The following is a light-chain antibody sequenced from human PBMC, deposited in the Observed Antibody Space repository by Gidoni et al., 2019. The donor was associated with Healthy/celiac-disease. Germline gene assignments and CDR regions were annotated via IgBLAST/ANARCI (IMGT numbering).Light chain of an antibody. J-gene: IGLJ2*01. CDR3: NSRDSSGNHHVV. V-gene: IGLV3-19*01. CDR2: GKN. Sequence: SSELTQDPPVSVALGQTVRITCQGDSLRSYYASWYQQKPGQAPVLVIYGKNNRPSGIPDRFSGSSSGNTASLTITGAQAEDEASYYCNSRDSSGNHHVVFGGGTKLTVL. CDR1: SLRSYY.